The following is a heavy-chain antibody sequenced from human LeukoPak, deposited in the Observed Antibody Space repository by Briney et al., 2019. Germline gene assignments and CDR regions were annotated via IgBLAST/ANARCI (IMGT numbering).Heavy chain of an antibody. D-gene: IGHD3-10*01. CDR1: GFTFSSFA. CDR2: ISGSGASR. CDR3: AKDLVTGSLDS. V-gene: IGHV3-23*01. J-gene: IGHJ5*01. Sequence: GGSLRLSCAASGFTFSSFAMSWVRQAPGTGLDWVSSISGSGASRDYADSVRGRFTISRDNSKSTLYLQMTSLRAEDTAVYYCAKDLVTGSLDSWGQGTLVTVSS.